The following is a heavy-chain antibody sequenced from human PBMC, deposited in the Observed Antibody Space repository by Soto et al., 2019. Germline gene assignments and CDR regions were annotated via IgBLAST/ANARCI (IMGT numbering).Heavy chain of an antibody. CDR1: GYTFTSYG. D-gene: IGHD3-22*01. J-gene: IGHJ1*01. CDR3: ARDFSYYDSSGYYSSSEYFQH. CDR2: ISAYNGNT. V-gene: IGHV1-18*01. Sequence: GASVKVSCKASGYTFTSYGISWVRQAPGQGLEWMGWISAYNGNTNYAQKLKGRVTMTTDTSTSTAYKELRSLRSDDTAMNYYARDFSYYDSSGYYSSSEYFQHWGQGTLVTVSS.